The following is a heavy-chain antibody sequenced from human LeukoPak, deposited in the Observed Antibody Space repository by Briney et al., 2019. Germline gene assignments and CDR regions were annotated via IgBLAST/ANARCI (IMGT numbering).Heavy chain of an antibody. CDR3: ATNLNDYGDYYFDY. V-gene: IGHV3-64*04. Sequence: GGSLRLSCSASGFTFSSYAMHWVRQAPGKGLEYVSAISSNGGSTYYADSVKGRFTISRDNSKNTLYLQMNSLRAEDTAVYYCATNLNDYGDYYFDYWGQGALVTVSS. CDR2: ISSNGGST. D-gene: IGHD4-17*01. J-gene: IGHJ4*02. CDR1: GFTFSSYA.